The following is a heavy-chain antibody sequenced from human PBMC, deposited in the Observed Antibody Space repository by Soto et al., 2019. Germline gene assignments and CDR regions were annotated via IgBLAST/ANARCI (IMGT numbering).Heavy chain of an antibody. D-gene: IGHD6-13*01. Sequence: GGSLRLSCAASGLTFSSYAMNWVRQAPGKGLEWVSAISGSGGSTYYADSVKGRFTISRDNSKKTLFLQMSSLRAEDTAVYFCAKGGAAAGMGYFDLWGRGTLVTVSS. CDR3: AKGGAAAGMGYFDL. CDR1: GLTFSSYA. CDR2: ISGSGGST. V-gene: IGHV3-23*01. J-gene: IGHJ2*01.